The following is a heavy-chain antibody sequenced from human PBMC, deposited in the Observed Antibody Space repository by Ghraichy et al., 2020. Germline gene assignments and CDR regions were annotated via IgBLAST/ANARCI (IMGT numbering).Heavy chain of an antibody. CDR1: GFTFKDAW. D-gene: IGHD3-16*01. V-gene: IGHV3-15*01. J-gene: IGHJ4*02. Sequence: GGSLRLSCEASGFTFKDAWMGWVRQAPGQGLEHVGLIKSEADGGATDCSSPVKGRFTISRDDSKDTLYLHMNSLTADDTAVYFCVTGGLGLWGQGTLVTVSS. CDR2: IKSEADGGAT. CDR3: VTGGLGL.